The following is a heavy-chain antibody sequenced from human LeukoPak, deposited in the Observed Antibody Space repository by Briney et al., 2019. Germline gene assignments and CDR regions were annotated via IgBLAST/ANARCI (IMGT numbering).Heavy chain of an antibody. CDR3: ARGPRRDYNSSDYPPYYFDY. J-gene: IGHJ4*02. V-gene: IGHV4-38-2*02. CDR1: GYSISSGYY. Sequence: SETLSLTCTVSGYSISSGYYWGWIRQPPGQGLEWIGSIYHSGSTYYNPSLKSRVTISVDTSKNQFSLKLSSVTAADTAVYYCARGPRRDYNSSDYPPYYFDYWGQGTLVTVSS. CDR2: IYHSGST. D-gene: IGHD3-22*01.